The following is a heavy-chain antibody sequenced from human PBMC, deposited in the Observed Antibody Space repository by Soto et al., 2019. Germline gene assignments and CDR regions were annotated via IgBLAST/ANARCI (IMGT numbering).Heavy chain of an antibody. V-gene: IGHV1-69*13. CDR2: IIPIFGTA. Sequence: GASVKVPCKASGGTFSSYAISWVRQAPGQGLEWMGGIIPIFGTANYAQKFQGRVTITADESTSTAYMELSSLRAEDTAVYYCASNDYGDYGRAGGMEVWGQGTTVTVSS. CDR1: GGTFSSYA. J-gene: IGHJ6*02. D-gene: IGHD4-17*01. CDR3: ASNDYGDYGRAGGMEV.